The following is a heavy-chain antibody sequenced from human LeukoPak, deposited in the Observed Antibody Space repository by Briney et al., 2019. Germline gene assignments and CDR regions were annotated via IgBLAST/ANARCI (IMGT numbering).Heavy chain of an antibody. V-gene: IGHV3-23*01. CDR1: GFTFYMYA. CDR2: MCGTAGCT. Sequence: GGSLTLSCQASGFTFYMYAMSWVRQAPGKGLEWVASMCGTAGCTFYPDSVKGRFTISRDYSKNVLYLRMNSLTAEDTAIYYCAKDRPNFHENSGHYYRRDGDSWGQGTLVTVSS. J-gene: IGHJ5*01. CDR3: AKDRPNFHENSGHYYRRDGDS. D-gene: IGHD3-22*01.